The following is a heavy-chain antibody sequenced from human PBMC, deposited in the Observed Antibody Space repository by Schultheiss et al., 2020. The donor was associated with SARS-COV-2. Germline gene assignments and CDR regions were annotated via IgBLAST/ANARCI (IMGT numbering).Heavy chain of an antibody. CDR1: GFTFSNYA. Sequence: GGSLRLSCAASGFTFSNYAMDWVRQAPGEGLEWVSGISSSAGSTDYADYVKGRFTISRDNVKNSLSLQMNSLRDEDTAVYYCARDSSGSYYAFDIWGQGTMVTVSS. CDR3: ARDSSGSYYAFDI. CDR2: ISSSAGST. V-gene: IGHV3-48*02. J-gene: IGHJ3*02. D-gene: IGHD1-26*01.